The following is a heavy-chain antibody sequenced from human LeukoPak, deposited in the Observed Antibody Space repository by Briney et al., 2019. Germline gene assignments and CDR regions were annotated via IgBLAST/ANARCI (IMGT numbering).Heavy chain of an antibody. J-gene: IGHJ3*02. V-gene: IGHV5-51*01. CDR2: IYPGDSDT. CDR1: GYSFTSYW. D-gene: IGHD3-22*01. CDR3: ARHGIHWCYDSSGYSDAFDI. Sequence: GESLKISCKGSGYSFTSYWIGWVRQMPGKGLEWMGIIYPGDSDTRYSPSFQGQVTISADKSISTAYLQWSSLKASDTAMYYCARHGIHWCYDSSGYSDAFDIWGQGTMVTVSS.